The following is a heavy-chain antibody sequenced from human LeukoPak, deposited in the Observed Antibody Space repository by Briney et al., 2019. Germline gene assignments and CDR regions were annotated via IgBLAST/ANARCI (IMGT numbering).Heavy chain of an antibody. V-gene: IGHV3-23*01. CDR3: AKDESAMDV. Sequence: GGSLRLSCVVSGLTISSYAMTWVRQAPGKGLEWVSAISGSGGSTYYADSVKGRFTISRDSSKNTLYLQMSSLRDEDTAVYYCAKDESAMDVWGQGTTVTVSS. J-gene: IGHJ6*02. CDR2: ISGSGGST. CDR1: GLTISSYA.